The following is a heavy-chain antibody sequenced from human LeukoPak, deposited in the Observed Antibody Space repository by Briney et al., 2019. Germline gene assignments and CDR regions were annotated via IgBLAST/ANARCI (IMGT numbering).Heavy chain of an antibody. V-gene: IGHV3-23*01. CDR2: LTSGLST. Sequence: GGSLRLACAASGFTLSSYATSWVRQAPGKGLEWVSTLTSGLSTYYAESVKCRVTISRDNSKNTLYLQMDSLRVDDTAVYYCAKRREYTSDWYPPPDVWGQGTTVTVSS. D-gene: IGHD6-19*01. J-gene: IGHJ6*02. CDR1: GFTLSSYA. CDR3: AKRREYTSDWYPPPDV.